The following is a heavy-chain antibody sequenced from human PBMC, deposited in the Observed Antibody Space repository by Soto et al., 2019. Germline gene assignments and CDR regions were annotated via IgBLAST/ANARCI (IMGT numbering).Heavy chain of an antibody. CDR3: ARLVADSSWYYYGLDV. D-gene: IGHD3-10*01. CDR1: GFSLTTGRMG. Sequence: TWRISGFSLTTGRMGVSWIRQPPGKALEWLAHIFSNNERSYTTSLQNRLSISADNSKRQVVLTMTDVGPVDTATYFCARLVADSSWYYYGLDVWGQGASVTVS. CDR2: IFSNNER. V-gene: IGHV2-26*03. J-gene: IGHJ6*02.